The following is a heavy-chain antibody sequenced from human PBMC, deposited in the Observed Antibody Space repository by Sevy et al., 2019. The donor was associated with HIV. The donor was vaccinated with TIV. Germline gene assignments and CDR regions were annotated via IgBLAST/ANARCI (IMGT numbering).Heavy chain of an antibody. CDR1: GYSISSTYY. J-gene: IGHJ5*02. V-gene: IGHV4-38-2*01. Sequence: SETLSLTCAVSGYSISSTYYWGWIRQPPGKGLEWIGSIYHSGSTYYNPSLKSRVTISVDTSKNHFSLKLSSVTAADTAVYYCTRHRPHIICSWFDPWGQGTLVTVS. D-gene: IGHD2-15*01. CDR2: IYHSGST. CDR3: TRHRPHIICSWFDP.